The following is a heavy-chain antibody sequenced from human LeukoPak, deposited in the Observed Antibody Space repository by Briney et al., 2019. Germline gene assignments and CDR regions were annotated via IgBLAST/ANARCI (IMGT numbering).Heavy chain of an antibody. Sequence: SETLSLTCTVSGGSVSCGNYYWNWIRQPPGKGLEWIGYIHYSGSTKYNSSLKSRVTISVDTSKNQFSLKLSSVTAADTAVYYCARGRSSFWFDYWGQGTLVTVSS. D-gene: IGHD3-10*01. CDR1: GGSVSCGNYY. CDR3: ARGRSSFWFDY. V-gene: IGHV4-61*01. CDR2: IHYSGST. J-gene: IGHJ4*02.